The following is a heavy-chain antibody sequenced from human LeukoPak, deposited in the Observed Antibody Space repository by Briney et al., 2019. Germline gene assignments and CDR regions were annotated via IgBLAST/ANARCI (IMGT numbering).Heavy chain of an antibody. CDR1: GGSISSSSYY. V-gene: IGHV4-39*01. D-gene: IGHD3-22*01. J-gene: IGHJ1*01. CDR3: ARRRYYDSTGYLD. CDR2: IYYSGST. Sequence: SETLSLTCTVSGGSISSSSYYWGWIRQPPGKGLEWIGSIYYSGSTYYNPSLKSRVTISVDTSKNQFSLKLSSVTAADTAVYYCARRRYYDSTGYLDWGQGTLVIVSS.